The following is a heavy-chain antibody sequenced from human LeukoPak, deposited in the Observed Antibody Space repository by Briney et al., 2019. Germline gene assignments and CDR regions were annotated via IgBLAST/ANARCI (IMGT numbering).Heavy chain of an antibody. CDR2: IYYSGST. D-gene: IGHD3-22*01. V-gene: IGHV4-39*01. CDR1: GGSISSSSYY. Sequence: SETLSLTCTVSGGSISSSSYYWGWIRQPPGKGLEWIGSIYYSGSTYYNPSLKSRVTISVDTSKNQFSLKLSSVTAADTAVYYCARQKYYYDSSGYYYVWFLDYWGQGTLVTVSS. J-gene: IGHJ4*02. CDR3: ARQKYYYDSSGYYYVWFLDY.